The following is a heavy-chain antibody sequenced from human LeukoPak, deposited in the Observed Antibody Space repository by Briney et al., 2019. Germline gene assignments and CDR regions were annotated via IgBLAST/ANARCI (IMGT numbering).Heavy chain of an antibody. J-gene: IGHJ6*03. V-gene: IGHV1-2*02. D-gene: IGHD1-20*01. CDR1: GYTFTGYY. Sequence: ASVKVSCKASGYTFTGYYMHWVRQAPGQGLEWMGWINPNSGGTNYAQKFQGRVTMTRDTSISTAYMELSRLRSDDTAVYYCARVSGITGTDYYYYYMDVWGKGTTVTVSS. CDR3: ARVSGITGTDYYYYYMDV. CDR2: INPNSGGT.